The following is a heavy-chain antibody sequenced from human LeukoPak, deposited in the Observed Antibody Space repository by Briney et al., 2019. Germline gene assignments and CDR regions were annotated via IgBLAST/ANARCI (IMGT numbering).Heavy chain of an antibody. Sequence: GGSLRLSCAASGFTFSDYYMSWIRQAPGKGLEWVSYISSSSSYTNYADSVKGRFTISRDSSKNTLSLKMNCLRADDTAVYYCAREKNGGKMGGMDVWGQGPTVTVSS. CDR2: ISSSSSYT. CDR3: AREKNGGKMGGMDV. J-gene: IGHJ6*02. CDR1: GFTFSDYY. D-gene: IGHD3-16*01. V-gene: IGHV3-11*05.